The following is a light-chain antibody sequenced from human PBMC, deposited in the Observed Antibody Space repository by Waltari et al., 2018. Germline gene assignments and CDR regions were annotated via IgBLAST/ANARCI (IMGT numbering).Light chain of an antibody. J-gene: IGKJ4*01. CDR2: DSS. V-gene: IGKV3-11*01. Sequence: VVLTQSPATLSLFPGESATLSCRASQRVRSYLAWYQQKPGQAPRLLIYDSSNRATGIPVRFSGSGSGTDFTLTISSLEPEDSAVYYCQHRSVWPLTFGGGTKVEIK. CDR3: QHRSVWPLT. CDR1: QRVRSY.